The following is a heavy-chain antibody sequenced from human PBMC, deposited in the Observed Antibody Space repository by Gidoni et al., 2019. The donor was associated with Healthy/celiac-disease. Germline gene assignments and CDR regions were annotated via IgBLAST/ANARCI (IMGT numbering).Heavy chain of an antibody. J-gene: IGHJ4*02. CDR1: GFTFSDYY. CDR2: ISSSSSYT. V-gene: IGHV3-11*06. D-gene: IGHD2-21*02. CDR3: AREMNGDSPYYFDY. Sequence: QVQLVESGGGLVKPGGSLRLSCAASGFTFSDYYMRWIRQAPGKGLEWVSYISSSSSYTNYADAVKGRFTISRDNAKNSLYLQMNSLRAEDTAVYYCAREMNGDSPYYFDYWGQGTLVTVSS.